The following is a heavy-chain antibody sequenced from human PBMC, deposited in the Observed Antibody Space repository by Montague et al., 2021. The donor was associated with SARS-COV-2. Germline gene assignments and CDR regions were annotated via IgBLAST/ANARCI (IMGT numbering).Heavy chain of an antibody. CDR2: IFYTGTT. CDR1: GGSISSSSYH. Sequence: SETLSLTCTVSGGSISSSSYHWGWIRQPPGKGLDWIGNIFYTGTTYYDPSLKSRVTIFMDTSKNQFSLKLTSVTAADTAVYYCATQEDPSGWIPGPFDFWGQGTLLSVSS. V-gene: IGHV4-39*01. CDR3: ATQEDPSGWIPGPFDF. D-gene: IGHD6-19*01. J-gene: IGHJ4*02.